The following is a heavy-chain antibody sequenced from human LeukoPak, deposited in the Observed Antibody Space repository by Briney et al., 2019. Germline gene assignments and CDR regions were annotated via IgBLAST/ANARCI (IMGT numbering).Heavy chain of an antibody. V-gene: IGHV6-1*01. CDR3: TRSRAHFDY. J-gene: IGHJ4*02. Sequence: SPTLSLTFAISGDSVSSNSAAWNWLRQSPSRGLEWLGRTYYRSKWCNDYAVSVKSRITINPDTSKNQFSLQLNSVTLEDTAVYYCTRSRAHFDYWGQGTLGTVSS. CDR2: TYYRSKWCN. CDR1: GDSVSSNSAA.